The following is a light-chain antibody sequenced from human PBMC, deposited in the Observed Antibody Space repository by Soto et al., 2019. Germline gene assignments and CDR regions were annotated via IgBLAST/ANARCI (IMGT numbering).Light chain of an antibody. Sequence: EIVLTQSPGTLSLSPGERATLSCRASQSVSSSYLAWYQQTPCPAPRLLIYGASSRATGIPDRFSGSGSGTDFTLTISRLEPEDFAVYYCQQYGSSPGWTFGQGTKLEIK. J-gene: IGKJ1*01. V-gene: IGKV3-20*01. CDR1: QSVSSSY. CDR2: GAS. CDR3: QQYGSSPGWT.